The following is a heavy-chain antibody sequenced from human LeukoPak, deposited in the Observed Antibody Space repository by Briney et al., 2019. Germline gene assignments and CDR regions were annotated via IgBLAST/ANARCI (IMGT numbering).Heavy chain of an antibody. D-gene: IGHD2-2*01. V-gene: IGHV3-7*01. CDR1: GFTFSTYS. Sequence: GGSLRLSCAASGFTFSTYSMSWVRQAPGKGLEWVANIKQDGSEKYYVDPVKGRFTISRDNAKNSLYLQMNSLRAEDTAVYYCARDLCSSTSCRYNWFDPWGQGNLVTVSS. J-gene: IGHJ5*02. CDR3: ARDLCSSTSCRYNWFDP. CDR2: IKQDGSEK.